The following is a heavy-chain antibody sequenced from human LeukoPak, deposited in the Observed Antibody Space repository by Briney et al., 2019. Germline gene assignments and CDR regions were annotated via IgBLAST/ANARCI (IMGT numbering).Heavy chain of an antibody. CDR2: INSRGITM. J-gene: IGHJ4*02. CDR3: ARDTGGNSGGIDY. CDR1: GFTFSSFQ. V-gene: IGHV3-48*03. D-gene: IGHD4-23*01. Sequence: GGSLRLSCAASGFTFSSFQMNWVRQAPGKGLEWVSYINSRGITMFYADFVKGRFTISRDNARNSLYLQMNSLRAEDTAVYYCARDTGGNSGGIDYRGQGTLVTVSS.